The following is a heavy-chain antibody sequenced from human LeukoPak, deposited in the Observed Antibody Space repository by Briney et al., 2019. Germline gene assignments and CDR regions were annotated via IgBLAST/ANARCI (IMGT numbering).Heavy chain of an antibody. CDR3: ARDGVVTMELDY. CDR2: IYHSGST. Sequence: PSETLSLTCAVSGGSISNSNWWTWVRQPPGKGLEWIGEIYHSGSTNYNPSLNSRVTMSVDKSKNQFSLKLSSVTAADTAVYYCARDGVVTMELDYWGQGTLVTVSS. V-gene: IGHV4-4*02. J-gene: IGHJ4*02. D-gene: IGHD3-3*01. CDR1: GGSISNSNW.